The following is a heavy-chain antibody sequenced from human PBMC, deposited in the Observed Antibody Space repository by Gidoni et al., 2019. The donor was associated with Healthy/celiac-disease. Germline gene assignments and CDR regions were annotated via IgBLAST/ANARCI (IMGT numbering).Heavy chain of an antibody. CDR2: IKSKTDGGTT. Sequence: EVQLVESGGGLVTPGGSLRLSCAASGFTFINAWMSWVRQAPRKGLEWVGRIKSKTDGGTTDYAAPVKGRLTISRDDSKNTLYLQMNSLKTEDTAVYYCTTDQEYSSSFENFDYWGQGTLVTVSS. V-gene: IGHV3-15*01. J-gene: IGHJ4*02. CDR1: GFTFINAW. CDR3: TTDQEYSSSFENFDY. D-gene: IGHD6-6*01.